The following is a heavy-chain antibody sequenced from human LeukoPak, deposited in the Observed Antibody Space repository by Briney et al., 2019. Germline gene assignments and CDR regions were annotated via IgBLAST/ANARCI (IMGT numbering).Heavy chain of an antibody. V-gene: IGHV3-48*03. J-gene: IGHJ4*02. Sequence: GGSLRLSCAASGFTFSSYEMNWVRQAPGKGLEWVSYISSSGSTIYYADSVKGRFTISRDNTKNSPYLQMNSLRAEDTAVYYCARFRPTAPKRSFDYWGQGTLVTVSS. D-gene: IGHD1-1*01. CDR2: ISSSGSTI. CDR1: GFTFSSYE. CDR3: ARFRPTAPKRSFDY.